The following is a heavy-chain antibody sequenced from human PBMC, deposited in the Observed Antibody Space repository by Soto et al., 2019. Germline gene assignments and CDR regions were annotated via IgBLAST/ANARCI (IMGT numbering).Heavy chain of an antibody. V-gene: IGHV1-46*01. CDR1: GYTFTTCY. J-gene: IGHJ5*02. CDR3: ARETSDFDH. Sequence: QVQLVQSGAEVKRPGASVSISCTTSGYTFTTCYMHWLRQAPGQGLEWLGFINPGDGSTTYAQRCQDRVTVTRDTSTSTVYMNLTSLTSDDTAIYFCARETSDFDHWGQGTQVTVSS. D-gene: IGHD2-21*01. CDR2: INPGDGST.